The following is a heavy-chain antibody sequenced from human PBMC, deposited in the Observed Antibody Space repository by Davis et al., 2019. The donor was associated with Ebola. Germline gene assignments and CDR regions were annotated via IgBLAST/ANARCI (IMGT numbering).Heavy chain of an antibody. J-gene: IGHJ5*02. Sequence: GESLKISCAASGFTLSDYYMSWIRQAPGKGLEWVSYISSSSYTNYADSVKGRFTISRDNAKNSLYLQMNSLRAEDTAVYYCAVGQSPDHWGQGTLVTVSS. V-gene: IGHV3-11*06. CDR2: ISSSSYT. CDR1: GFTLSDYY. CDR3: AVGQSPDH.